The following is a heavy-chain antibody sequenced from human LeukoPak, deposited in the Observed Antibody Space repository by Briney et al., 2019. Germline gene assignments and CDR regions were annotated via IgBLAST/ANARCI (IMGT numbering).Heavy chain of an antibody. J-gene: IGHJ4*02. CDR3: ARDGGIFGFDY. CDR2: ISSSSSYI. Sequence: GGSLRLSCAASGFTFSSYSINWVRQAPGKGLEWVSSISSSSSYIYYADSVKGRFTISRDNAKNSLYLQMNSLRAEDTAVYYCARDGGIFGFDYWGQGTLVTVSS. D-gene: IGHD3-3*01. CDR1: GFTFSSYS. V-gene: IGHV3-21*01.